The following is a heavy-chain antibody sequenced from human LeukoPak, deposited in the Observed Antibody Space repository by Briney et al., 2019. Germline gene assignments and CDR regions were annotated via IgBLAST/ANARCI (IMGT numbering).Heavy chain of an antibody. Sequence: GGSLRLSCAASGFTFSSYAMSWVRQAPGKGLEWVSAISGSGGSTYYADSVKGRFTISRDNSKNTLYLQVNSLRADDTAVYYCAKGTYCSGGSCYPSVYYYYYMDVWGKGPRSPSP. CDR2: ISGSGGST. J-gene: IGHJ6*03. CDR3: AKGTYCSGGSCYPSVYYYYYMDV. D-gene: IGHD2-15*01. V-gene: IGHV3-23*01. CDR1: GFTFSSYA.